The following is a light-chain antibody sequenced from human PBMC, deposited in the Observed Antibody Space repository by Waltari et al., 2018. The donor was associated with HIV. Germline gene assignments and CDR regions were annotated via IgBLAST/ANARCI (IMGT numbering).Light chain of an antibody. CDR3: SSYTNRDTVV. Sequence: QSALSQPASVSGSFGQSITISCTGTSSDVGGYQYVSCYQHQPDKPPKLLISEVSTRPAGVSSRFSGSKAGNTASLTIFCLQAEDEADYYCSSYTNRDTVVFGGGTKRTVV. CDR1: SSDVGGYQY. J-gene: IGLJ2*01. V-gene: IGLV2-14*01. CDR2: EVS.